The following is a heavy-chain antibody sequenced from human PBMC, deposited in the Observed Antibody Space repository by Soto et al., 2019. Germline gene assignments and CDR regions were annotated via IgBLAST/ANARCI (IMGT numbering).Heavy chain of an antibody. CDR2: INHSGST. V-gene: IGHV4-34*01. J-gene: IGHJ6*03. D-gene: IGHD6-19*01. CDR1: GGSFSGYY. CDR3: ARGGSSGWPYYYYYYMDV. Sequence: SETLSLTCAVYGGSFSGYYWSWIRQPPGKGLEWIGGINHSGSTNYNPSLKSRVTISVDTSKNQFSLKLSSVTAADTAVYYCARGGSSGWPYYYYYYMDVWGKGTTVTVSS.